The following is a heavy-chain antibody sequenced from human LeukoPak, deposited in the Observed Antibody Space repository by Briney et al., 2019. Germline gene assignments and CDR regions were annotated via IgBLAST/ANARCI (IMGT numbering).Heavy chain of an antibody. J-gene: IGHJ6*03. CDR2: IRSDGSTK. CDR3: AKTSTQAYYDILTGYYYYYYMDV. V-gene: IGHV3-30*02. D-gene: IGHD3-9*01. Sequence: QSGGSLRLSCAASGFTFSSYGMHWVRQAPGKGLEWVAFIRSDGSTKYYADSVKGRSTISRDNSENTLYLEMNSLRPEDTAVYYCAKTSTQAYYDILTGYYYYYYMDVWGKGTTVTISS. CDR1: GFTFSSYG.